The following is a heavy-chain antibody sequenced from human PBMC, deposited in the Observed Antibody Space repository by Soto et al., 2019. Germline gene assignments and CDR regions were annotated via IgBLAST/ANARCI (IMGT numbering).Heavy chain of an antibody. Sequence: PGGSLRLSCAASGFTFSDYYFTWIRQAPGKGLEWVSYISFSGGSTYYADSVKGRFTISRDNSKNTLYLQMNSLRAEDTAVYYCARTMATIPWYFDLWGRGTLVTISS. V-gene: IGHV3-53*01. J-gene: IGHJ2*01. CDR3: ARTMATIPWYFDL. D-gene: IGHD5-12*01. CDR1: GFTFSDYY. CDR2: SFSGGST.